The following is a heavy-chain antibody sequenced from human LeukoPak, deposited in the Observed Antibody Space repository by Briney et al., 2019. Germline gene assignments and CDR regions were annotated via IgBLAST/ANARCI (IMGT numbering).Heavy chain of an antibody. CDR2: TTGNGGTT. Sequence: GGSLRLSCAASGFTFSSYFMHWVRQAPGKGLEYVSATTGNGGTTYYAKSVKGRFTISRDNSKNTLYLQMGSLSAEDMAVYYCARELGRTGAFDLWAKGQWSPSLQ. CDR3: ARELGRTGAFDL. D-gene: IGHD3/OR15-3a*01. J-gene: IGHJ3*01. CDR1: GFTFSSYF. V-gene: IGHV3-64*01.